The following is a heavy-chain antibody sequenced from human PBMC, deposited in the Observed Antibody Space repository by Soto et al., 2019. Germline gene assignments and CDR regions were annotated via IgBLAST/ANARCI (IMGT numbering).Heavy chain of an antibody. CDR2: MYNTGST. CDR1: GGSISGYY. D-gene: IGHD2-21*02. J-gene: IGHJ6*02. V-gene: IGHV4-59*01. CDR3: ARDLWGYCGTDCYPLDV. Sequence: SETLSLTCTVSGGSISGYYWSWIRQPPGKGLEWIGYMYNTGSTVYNPSFKSRVTISVDTSKNQFSLKLNSVTAADTAVYYCARDLWGYCGTDCYPLDVRGQGTTVTVSS.